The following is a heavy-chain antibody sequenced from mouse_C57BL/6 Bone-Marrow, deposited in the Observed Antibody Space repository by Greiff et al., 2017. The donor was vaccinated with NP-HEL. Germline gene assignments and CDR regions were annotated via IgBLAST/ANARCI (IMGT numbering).Heavy chain of an antibody. D-gene: IGHD1-1*01. CDR2: ISDGGSYT. Sequence: EVMLVESGGGLVKPGGSLKLSCAASGFTFSSYAMSWVRQTPEKRLEWVATISDGGSYTYYPDNVKGRFTISRDNAKNNLYLQMSHLKSEDTAMYYCAREGYYGSRRYFDVWGTGTTVTVSS. CDR1: GFTFSSYA. V-gene: IGHV5-4*01. CDR3: AREGYYGSRRYFDV. J-gene: IGHJ1*03.